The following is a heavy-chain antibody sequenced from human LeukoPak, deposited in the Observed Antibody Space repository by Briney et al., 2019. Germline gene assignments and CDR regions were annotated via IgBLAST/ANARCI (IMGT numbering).Heavy chain of an antibody. J-gene: IGHJ6*02. CDR3: ARDLPYGSGSYGMDV. V-gene: IGHV1-46*01. CDR2: INPSGGST. CDR1: GYTFTSYY. D-gene: IGHD3-10*01. Sequence: ASVKVSCKASGYTFTSYYMHWVRQAPGQGLEWMGIINPSGGSTSYAQKFQGRVTMTRDTSTSTVYMELSSLRSGDTAVYYCARDLPYGSGSYGMDVWGQGTTVTVSS.